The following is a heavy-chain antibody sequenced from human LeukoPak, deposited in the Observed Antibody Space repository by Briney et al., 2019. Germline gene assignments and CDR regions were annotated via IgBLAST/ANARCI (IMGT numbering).Heavy chain of an antibody. CDR2: MYYSGST. V-gene: IGHV4-39*07. Sequence: PSETLSLTCTVSGGSISSSSYCWGWIRQPPGKGLEWIGTMYYSGSTYHNPSLKSRVTISVDTSKNQFSLKLSSVTAADTAVYYCARSTFMVRGVIQHWGQGTLVTVSS. J-gene: IGHJ1*01. D-gene: IGHD3-10*01. CDR3: ARSTFMVRGVIQH. CDR1: GGSISSSSYC.